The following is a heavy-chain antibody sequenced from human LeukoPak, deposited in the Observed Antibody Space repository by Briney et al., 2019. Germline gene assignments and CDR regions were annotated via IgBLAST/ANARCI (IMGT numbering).Heavy chain of an antibody. V-gene: IGHV3-30*02. CDR2: IRYDGSNK. D-gene: IGHD3-10*01. CDR1: GFTFSSYG. Sequence: PGGSLRLSCAASGFTFSSYGMHWVRQAPGKGLEWVTFIRYDGSNKYYADSVKGRFTISRDNSKNTLYLQMNSMRAEDTAVYYCAKDLLLRAFYMDVWGKGTTVTVSS. CDR3: AKDLLLRAFYMDV. J-gene: IGHJ6*03.